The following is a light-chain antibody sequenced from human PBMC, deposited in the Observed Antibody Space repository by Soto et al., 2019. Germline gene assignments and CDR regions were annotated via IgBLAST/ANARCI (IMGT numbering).Light chain of an antibody. V-gene: IGKV3-20*01. Sequence: DIVLTQSPCTLSLSPGERATLSCRASQSVSSKYLAWYQQKPGQAPRVLIYGTSIRASGVPERFSGGGSGTDFTLTISRLEPEDFAVYYCQQYGGSPYTLGLGTKVDIK. CDR2: GTS. CDR3: QQYGGSPYT. CDR1: QSVSSKY. J-gene: IGKJ2*01.